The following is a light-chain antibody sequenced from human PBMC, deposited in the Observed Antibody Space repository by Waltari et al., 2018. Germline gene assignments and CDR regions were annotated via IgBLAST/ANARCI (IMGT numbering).Light chain of an antibody. V-gene: IGLV2-14*03. CDR1: SGDIGGYAY. J-gene: IGLJ3*02. Sequence: QSALTQPASVSGSTGQSIIISCTGTSGDIGGYAYVSWYQQHPGKAPKLLIYDVSNRPSGVSDRFSGTKSGNTASLTISGLQVEDEADYYCCSYTNILTWVFGGGTKLTVL. CDR2: DVS. CDR3: CSYTNILTWV.